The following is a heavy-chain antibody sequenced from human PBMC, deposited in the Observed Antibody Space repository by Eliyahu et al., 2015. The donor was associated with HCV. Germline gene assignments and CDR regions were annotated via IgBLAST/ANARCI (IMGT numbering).Heavy chain of an antibody. CDR2: IFRGANT. J-gene: IGHJ4*02. CDR1: GYSISSGYY. D-gene: IGHD3-16*01. CDR3: ARMWGRGDYLDF. Sequence: QVQLQESGPGLVKPSETLSLTCAVSGYSISSGYYWAWIRQPPGKGLEWIGCIFRGANTYYSPSLKTRVIISTDTSKNQFSLKLTSVTAADTALYYCARMWGRGDYLDFWGQGTLVTVSS. V-gene: IGHV4-38-2*01.